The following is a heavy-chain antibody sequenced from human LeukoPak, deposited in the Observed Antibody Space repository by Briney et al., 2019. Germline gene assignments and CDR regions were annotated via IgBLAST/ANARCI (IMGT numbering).Heavy chain of an antibody. V-gene: IGHV1-8*01. D-gene: IGHD3-22*01. CDR3: ATLIVVTNAFDI. J-gene: IGHJ3*02. CDR2: MNPNSGNT. CDR1: GYTFTSYD. Sequence: ASVKVSCKASGYTFTSYDINWVRQATGQGLEWMGWMNPNSGNTGYAQKFQGRVTMTRNTSISTAHMELSSLRSEDTAVYYCATLIVVTNAFDIWGQGTMVTVSS.